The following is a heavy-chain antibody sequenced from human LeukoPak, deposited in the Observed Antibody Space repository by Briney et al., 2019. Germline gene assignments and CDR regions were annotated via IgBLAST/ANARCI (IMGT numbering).Heavy chain of an antibody. Sequence: GGSLRLSCAASGFTFSSYGMHWVRQAPGKGLEWVAFIRNDGSNKYYADSVKGRFTISRDNSKNTLYLQMNSLRAEDTAVYYCVKDNGYFQHWGQGTLVTVSS. J-gene: IGHJ1*01. V-gene: IGHV3-30*02. CDR2: IRNDGSNK. CDR1: GFTFSSYG. CDR3: VKDNGYFQH.